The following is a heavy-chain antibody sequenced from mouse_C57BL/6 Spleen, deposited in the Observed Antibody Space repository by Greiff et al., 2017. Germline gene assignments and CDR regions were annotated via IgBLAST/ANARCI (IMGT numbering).Heavy chain of an antibody. CDR1: GYTFTSYW. V-gene: IGHV1-52*01. CDR3: ARSPPPYGNLYYYAMDY. CDR2: IDPSDSET. Sequence: QVQLQQPGAELVRPGSSVKLSCKASGYTFTSYWMHWVKQRPIQGLEWIGNIDPSDSETHYNQKFKDKATLTVDKSSSTAYMQLSSLTSEDSAVYYWARSPPPYGNLYYYAMDYWGQGTSVTVSS. D-gene: IGHD2-1*01. J-gene: IGHJ4*01.